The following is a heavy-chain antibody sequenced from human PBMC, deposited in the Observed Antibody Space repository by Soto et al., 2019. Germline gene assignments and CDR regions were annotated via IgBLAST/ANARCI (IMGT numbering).Heavy chain of an antibody. D-gene: IGHD3-22*01. CDR1: GYSFTSYY. CDR3: AREGDYDSSGLLYYYGMDV. J-gene: IGHJ6*02. V-gene: IGHV1-46*01. Sequence: ASVKVSCKASGYSFTSYYMHWVRQAPGQGLEWMGIINPSGGSTSYAQKFQGRVTMTRDTSTSTVYMELSSLRSEDTAVYYCAREGDYDSSGLLYYYGMDVWGQGTTVTVSS. CDR2: INPSGGST.